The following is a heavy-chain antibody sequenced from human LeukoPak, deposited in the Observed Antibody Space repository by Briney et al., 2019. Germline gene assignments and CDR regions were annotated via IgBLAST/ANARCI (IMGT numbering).Heavy chain of an antibody. D-gene: IGHD3-10*01. CDR1: GFTLSDYY. V-gene: IGHV3-11*05. J-gene: IGHJ4*02. CDR3: AKDPMVRGATYDN. Sequence: GGSLRLSCVASGFTLSDYYMSWIRQAPGKGLEWVSYISTSSTYTNYADSVKGRFTISRDNAKNSLYLQMNSLRAEDTAIYYCAKDPMVRGATYDNWGQGTLVTVSS. CDR2: ISTSSTYT.